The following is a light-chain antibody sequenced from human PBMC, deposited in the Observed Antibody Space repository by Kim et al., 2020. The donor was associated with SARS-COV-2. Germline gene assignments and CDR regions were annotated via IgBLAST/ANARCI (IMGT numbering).Light chain of an antibody. CDR3: QAWDSSIVL. J-gene: IGLJ2*01. CDR1: KLGDKY. Sequence: SYELTQPPSVSVSPGQTVSITCSGDKLGDKYACWYQQKPGQSPVLVIYQDSKRPSGIPERFSGSNSGNTATLTISGTQAMDEADYYCQAWDSSIVLFGGGTQLTVL. V-gene: IGLV3-1*01. CDR2: QDS.